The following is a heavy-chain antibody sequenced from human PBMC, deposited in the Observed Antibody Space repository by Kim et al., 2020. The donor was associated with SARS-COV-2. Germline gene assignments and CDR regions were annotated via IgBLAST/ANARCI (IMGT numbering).Heavy chain of an antibody. J-gene: IGHJ6*02. V-gene: IGHV3-30*01. Sequence: ADSVKGRFTISRDNSKNTLYLQMNSLRAEDTAVYYCARDDYGGGRGGMDVWGQGTTVTVSS. CDR3: ARDDYGGGRGGMDV. D-gene: IGHD4-17*01.